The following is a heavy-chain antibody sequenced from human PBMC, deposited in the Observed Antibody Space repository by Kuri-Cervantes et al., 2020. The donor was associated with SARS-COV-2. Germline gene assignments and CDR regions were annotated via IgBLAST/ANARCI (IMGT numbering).Heavy chain of an antibody. Sequence: GESLKISCAASGFTFSDYYMSWIRQAPGKGLEWVSYISSSGSTIYYADSVKGRFTISRDNAKNSLYLQMNSLRAEDTAVYYCARSASLYYDSSGYPDYWGQGTLVTVSS. D-gene: IGHD3-22*01. CDR3: ARSASLYYDSSGYPDY. V-gene: IGHV3-11*01. J-gene: IGHJ4*02. CDR1: GFTFSDYY. CDR2: ISSSGSTI.